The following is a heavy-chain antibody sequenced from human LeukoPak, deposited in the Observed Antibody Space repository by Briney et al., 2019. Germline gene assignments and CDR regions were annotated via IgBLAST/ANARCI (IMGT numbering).Heavy chain of an antibody. CDR3: ARGMPLTISGPPLDV. J-gene: IGHJ6*04. Sequence: PGGSLRLSCAASGFTFRSYWMHWVRHAPGKGLVWVSRIKYDGSYADYADSVKGRFTISRDNTKNTVDLQLNSLRAEDTAVYYCARGMPLTISGPPLDVWGKGTTVTIYS. CDR1: GFTFRSYW. V-gene: IGHV3-74*01. D-gene: IGHD1-20*01. CDR2: IKYDGSYA.